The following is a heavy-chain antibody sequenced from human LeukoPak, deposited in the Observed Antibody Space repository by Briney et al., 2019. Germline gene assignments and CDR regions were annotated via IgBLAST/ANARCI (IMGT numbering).Heavy chain of an antibody. CDR1: GGSFGSGTYF. J-gene: IGHJ5*02. V-gene: IGHV4-61*02. CDR3: ARDYSPYGVGHNWFDP. Sequence: SETLSLTCTVSGGSFGSGTYFWSWIRQPAGKGLGWIGRIYTSGSTNYNPSLKSRVTISVDTSKNQFSLKLSSVTAADTAVYYCARDYSPYGVGHNWFDPWGQGTLVTVSS. D-gene: IGHD2-15*01. CDR2: IYTSGST.